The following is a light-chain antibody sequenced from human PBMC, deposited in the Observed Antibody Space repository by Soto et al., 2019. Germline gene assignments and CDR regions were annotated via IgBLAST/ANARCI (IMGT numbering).Light chain of an antibody. CDR3: LQYSSHSWT. Sequence: EIVLTQSPGTLSLSPGGGATLSCRASQSVSRRLAWYQHRPGQSPRLLISGASMRASGVPVRFSGSGSGTEFTLTISRLQPDDVATYYCLQYSSHSWTFGQGTKVDI. V-gene: IGKV3-20*01. CDR2: GAS. CDR1: QSVSRR. J-gene: IGKJ1*01.